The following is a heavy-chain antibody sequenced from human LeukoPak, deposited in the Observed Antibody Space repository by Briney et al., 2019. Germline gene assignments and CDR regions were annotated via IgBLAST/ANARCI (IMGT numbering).Heavy chain of an antibody. V-gene: IGHV1-69*01. Sequence: SVKVSCKASGGTFSSYAISWVRQAPGQGLEWMGGIIPIIGTANYAQKFQGRVTITADESTSTAYMELSSLRSEDTAVYYCARLIGRDYYYYYGMDVWGQGTTVTVSS. CDR1: GGTFSSYA. CDR2: IIPIIGTA. CDR3: ARLIGRDYYYYYGMDV. D-gene: IGHD2/OR15-2a*01. J-gene: IGHJ6*02.